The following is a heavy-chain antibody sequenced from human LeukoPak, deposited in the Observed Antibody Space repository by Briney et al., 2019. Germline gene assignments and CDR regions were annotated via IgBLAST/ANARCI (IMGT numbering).Heavy chain of an antibody. Sequence: ASVKVPCKASGGTFSSNAISWVRQAPGQGLEWMGWIIPIFGTANYAQKFQGRVTITADKSTSTAYMELSSLRSEDTAVYFCARSFGSGYDYYYYFMDVWGKGTTVTVSS. CDR2: IIPIFGTA. D-gene: IGHD5-12*01. CDR3: ARSFGSGYDYYYYFMDV. CDR1: GGTFSSNA. V-gene: IGHV1-69*06. J-gene: IGHJ6*03.